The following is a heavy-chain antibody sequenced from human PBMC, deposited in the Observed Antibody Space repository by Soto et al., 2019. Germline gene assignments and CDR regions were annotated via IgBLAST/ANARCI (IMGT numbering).Heavy chain of an antibody. CDR3: ARSQGGSSSLDIYYYYYYGMDV. V-gene: IGHV1-69*01. CDR1: GGTFSSYA. J-gene: IGHJ6*02. CDR2: IIPIFGTA. Sequence: QVQLVQSGAEVKKPGSSVKVSCKAPGGTFSSYAISWVRQAPGQGLEWMGGIIPIFGTANYAQKFQGRVTITADESTSTGYMERSSLRSEDTAVYYCARSQGGSSSLDIYYYYYYGMDVWGQGTRVTVSS. D-gene: IGHD2-15*01.